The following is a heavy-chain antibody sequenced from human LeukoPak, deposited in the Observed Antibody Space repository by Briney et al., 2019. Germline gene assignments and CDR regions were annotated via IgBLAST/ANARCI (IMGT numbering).Heavy chain of an antibody. CDR3: ARDRVRPAAYYYYYYGMDV. CDR2: INHSGST. Sequence: SETLSLTCAVYGVSFSGYYWSWIRQPPGKGLDWIGEINHSGSTNYNPSLKSRVTISVDTSKNQFSLKLSSVTAADTAVYYCARDRVRPAAYYYYYYGMDVWGQGTTVTVSS. J-gene: IGHJ6*02. CDR1: GVSFSGYY. V-gene: IGHV4-34*01. D-gene: IGHD3-10*01.